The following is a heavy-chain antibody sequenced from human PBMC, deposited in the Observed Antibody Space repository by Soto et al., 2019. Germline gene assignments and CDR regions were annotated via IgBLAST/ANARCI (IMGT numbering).Heavy chain of an antibody. D-gene: IGHD2-2*01. CDR2: INANSGGT. CDR1: GYTFTGYY. CDR3: ARGGARIFVVPAATTLDVLAV. Sequence: ASVKVSCKASGYTFTGYYMHWVRQAPGQGLEWMGWINANSGGTNYAQKFQGRVTMTRDTSISTAYMELSRLRSDDTAVYYCARGGARIFVVPAATTLDVLAVRGQGTTVPVT. V-gene: IGHV1-2*02. J-gene: IGHJ6*02.